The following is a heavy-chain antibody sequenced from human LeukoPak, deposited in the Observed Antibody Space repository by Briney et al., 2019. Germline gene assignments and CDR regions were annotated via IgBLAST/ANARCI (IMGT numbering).Heavy chain of an antibody. CDR3: ARDLGDYYDSDGYYSARHFTY. D-gene: IGHD3-22*01. V-gene: IGHV1-18*01. Sequence: ASVNVSCKASGYTFTSYGISWVRQAPGQGLEWMGWISTYNGNTNYAQNLQGRVTMTTDTSTSTAYMELRSLRSDDTAVYYCARDLGDYYDSDGYYSARHFTYWGQGTLVTVSS. CDR1: GYTFTSYG. CDR2: ISTYNGNT. J-gene: IGHJ4*02.